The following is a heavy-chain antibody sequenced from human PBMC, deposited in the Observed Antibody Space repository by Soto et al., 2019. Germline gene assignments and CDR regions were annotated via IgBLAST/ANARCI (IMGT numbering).Heavy chain of an antibody. Sequence: EVQLLESGGGLVQPGGSLRLSCAASGFTFSSYAMSWVRQAPGKGLEWVSAISGSGGSTYYADSVKGRFTISRDNSKNTLHLQMNSLRAEDTAVYYCACIVRGLPDAFDIWGQGTMVTVSS. CDR2: ISGSGGST. V-gene: IGHV3-23*01. CDR3: ACIVRGLPDAFDI. J-gene: IGHJ3*02. CDR1: GFTFSSYA. D-gene: IGHD3-10*01.